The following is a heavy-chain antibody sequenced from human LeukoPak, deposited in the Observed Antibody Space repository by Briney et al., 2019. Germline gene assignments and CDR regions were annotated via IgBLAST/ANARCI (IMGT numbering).Heavy chain of an antibody. J-gene: IGHJ4*02. D-gene: IGHD2-2*01. CDR3: ARIVPAACFDY. CDR1: GFIFSSYW. Sequence: SGGSLRLSCAASGFIFSSYWMSWVRQTPGKGLEWVANIKQDGSEKYYVDSVKGRFTISRDNAKNSLYLQMNSLRAEDTAVYYSARIVPAACFDYWGQGTLVTVSS. V-gene: IGHV3-7*01. CDR2: IKQDGSEK.